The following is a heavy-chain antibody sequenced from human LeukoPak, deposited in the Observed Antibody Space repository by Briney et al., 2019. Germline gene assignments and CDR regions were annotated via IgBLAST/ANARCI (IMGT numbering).Heavy chain of an antibody. CDR1: GFTVSNNY. J-gene: IGHJ4*02. V-gene: IGHV3-53*01. CDR3: ARDSLGMSTLDS. Sequence: GGSLRLSCAASGFTVSNNYMSWVRQAPGKGLEWVSVIYSGGSTYYADSVKGRFTISRDSSKNTLYLQMNSLTAEDTAVYYCARDSLGMSTLDSWGQGTLVTVSS. CDR2: IYSGGST. D-gene: IGHD5/OR15-5a*01.